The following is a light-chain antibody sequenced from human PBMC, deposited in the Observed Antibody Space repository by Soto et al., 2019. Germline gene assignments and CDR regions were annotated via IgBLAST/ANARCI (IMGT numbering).Light chain of an antibody. CDR1: QNIDNN. CDR3: QQYNNWPPLT. J-gene: IGKJ4*01. CDR2: GAY. Sequence: EIVMTQSPATLSVSPGDRVTLSCRASQNIDNNLAWYQQRPCQPPRLLIYGAYTRANGIPARFSGSGSGTEFTLTISSLQSEDFAVYCGQQYNNWPPLTFGGGTKVEIK. V-gene: IGKV3D-15*01.